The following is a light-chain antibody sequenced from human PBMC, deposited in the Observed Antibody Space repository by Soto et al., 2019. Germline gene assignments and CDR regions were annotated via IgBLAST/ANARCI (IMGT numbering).Light chain of an antibody. CDR2: DVS. Sequence: QSVLTQPRSVSGSPGQSVTISCTGSSSDIGSYKYVSWYQQHPDKAPKLIIYDVSARPSGVPDRFSGSKSGSTASLTISGLQPEDEAFYYCSSFRGSSTDVFGGGTKLTVL. CDR3: SSFRGSSTDV. V-gene: IGLV2-11*01. J-gene: IGLJ2*01. CDR1: SSDIGSYKY.